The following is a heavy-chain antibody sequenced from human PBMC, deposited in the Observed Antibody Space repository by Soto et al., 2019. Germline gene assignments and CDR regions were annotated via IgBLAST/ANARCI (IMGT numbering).Heavy chain of an antibody. D-gene: IGHD6-25*01. CDR2: MYYSGTT. V-gene: IGHV4-39*01. CDR1: GGSISSSDFY. Sequence: QLQLQESGPGLVKPSETLSLTCTVSGGSISSSDFYWGWLRQTPGKGLEFIGSMYYSGTTYYNPPLKSRVTISVDTSKNQFTLKLISVTAADTAVYYCAVVDSTGNWFDPWGEGALVTVSS. CDR3: AVVDSTGNWFDP. J-gene: IGHJ5*02.